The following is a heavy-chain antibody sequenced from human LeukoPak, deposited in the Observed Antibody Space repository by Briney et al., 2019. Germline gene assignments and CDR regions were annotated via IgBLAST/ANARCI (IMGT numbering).Heavy chain of an antibody. CDR2: IIPIFGTA. CDR1: GGTFSSYA. J-gene: IGHJ3*02. D-gene: IGHD4-11*01. Sequence: GASVKVSCKASGGTFSSYAISWVRQAPGQGLEWMGGIIPIFGTANYAQKFQGRVTITADESTSTAYMELSSLRSEDTAVYYCASYRAKDHDAFDIWGQGTMVTVSS. CDR3: ASYRAKDHDAFDI. V-gene: IGHV1-69*13.